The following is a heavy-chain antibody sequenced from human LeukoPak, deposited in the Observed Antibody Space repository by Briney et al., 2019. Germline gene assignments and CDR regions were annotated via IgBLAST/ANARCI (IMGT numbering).Heavy chain of an antibody. J-gene: IGHJ4*02. D-gene: IGHD2-8*01. CDR3: AKDTAYCTNGVCSVSFDY. CDR1: GFTFDDYA. Sequence: PGRSLRLSCAASGFTFDDYAMHWVRQAPGKGLEWVSGISGNSGSIGYADSVKGRFTISRDNAKNSLYLQMNSLRAEDTALYYCAKDTAYCTNGVCSVSFDYWGQGTLVTVSS. V-gene: IGHV3-9*01. CDR2: ISGNSGSI.